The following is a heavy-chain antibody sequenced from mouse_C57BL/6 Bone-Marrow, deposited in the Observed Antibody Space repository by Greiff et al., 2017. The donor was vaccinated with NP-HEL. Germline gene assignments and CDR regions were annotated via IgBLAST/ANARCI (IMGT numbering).Heavy chain of an antibody. V-gene: IGHV1-82*01. CDR3: ARRRTGTSDRYFDY. Sequence: QVQLKESGPELVKPGASVKISCKASGYAFSSSWMNWVKQRPGKGLEWIGRIYPGDGDTNYNGKFKGKATLTADKSSSTAYMQLSSLTSEDSAVYFCARRRTGTSDRYFDYWGQGTTLTVSS. CDR1: GYAFSSSW. D-gene: IGHD4-1*01. CDR2: IYPGDGDT. J-gene: IGHJ2*01.